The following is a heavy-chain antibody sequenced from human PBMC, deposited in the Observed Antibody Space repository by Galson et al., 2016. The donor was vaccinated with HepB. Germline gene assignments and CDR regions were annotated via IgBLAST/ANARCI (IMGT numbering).Heavy chain of an antibody. CDR2: ISWNSAYV. V-gene: IGHV3-9*01. J-gene: IGHJ6*02. D-gene: IGHD3-3*01. CDR3: AKAVTRNTIFGVVTGKEGAHYGMDV. Sequence: SLRLSCAASGFAFDIYAMHWVRQVPGKGLEWVSGISWNSAYVGYADSVKGRFTISRDNSKNTLYLQMNSLRAEDTAVYYCAKAVTRNTIFGVVTGKEGAHYGMDVWGQGTTVTVSS. CDR1: GFAFDIYA.